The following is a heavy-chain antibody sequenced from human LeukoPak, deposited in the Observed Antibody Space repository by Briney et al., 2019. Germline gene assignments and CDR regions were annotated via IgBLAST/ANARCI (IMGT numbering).Heavy chain of an antibody. Sequence: GGSLRLSCAASGFTVSSNYVSWVRQAPGKGLEWVSVIYSGGSRYYADSVKGRFSLSRDNSRSALYLQMNSLRADDTAVYYCARSAPLGTHQYYFDYWGQGALVTVSS. V-gene: IGHV3-53*01. CDR2: IYSGGSR. J-gene: IGHJ4*02. D-gene: IGHD3-16*01. CDR1: GFTVSSNY. CDR3: ARSAPLGTHQYYFDY.